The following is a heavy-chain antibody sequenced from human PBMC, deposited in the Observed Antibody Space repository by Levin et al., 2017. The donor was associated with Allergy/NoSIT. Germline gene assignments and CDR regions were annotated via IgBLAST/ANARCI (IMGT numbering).Heavy chain of an antibody. CDR3: AKDKLSHAPSGIDY. J-gene: IGHJ4*02. CDR2: VSWDGGSA. Sequence: PGESLKISCAASGFTFDDYAMHWVRQAPGKSLEWVSLVSWDGGSAYYADSVKGRFTISRDNSKNSLYLQMHTLRAEDTALYYCAKDKLSHAPSGIDYWGQGTLVTVSS. V-gene: IGHV3-43D*03. CDR1: GFTFDDYA. D-gene: IGHD3-10*01.